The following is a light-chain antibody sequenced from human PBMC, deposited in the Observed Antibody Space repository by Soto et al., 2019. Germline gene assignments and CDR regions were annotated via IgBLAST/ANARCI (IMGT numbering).Light chain of an antibody. CDR2: EVS. CDR1: SSDVGDYNY. CDR3: SSYTTSSTLGV. J-gene: IGLJ1*01. V-gene: IGLV2-14*01. Sequence: QSALTQPASVSGSPGQSITIPCTGTSSDVGDYNYVSWYQQHPDKAPKLMIYEVSNRPSGVSNRFSGSKSGNTASLSISGLQAEDEADYYCSSYTTSSTLGVFGAGTKLTVL.